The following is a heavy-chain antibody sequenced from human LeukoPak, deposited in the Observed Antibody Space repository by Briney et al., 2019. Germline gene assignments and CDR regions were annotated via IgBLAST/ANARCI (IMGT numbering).Heavy chain of an antibody. Sequence: PGGSLRLSCAASGFTFSSYWMSWVRQAPGKGLEWVANIKQDGSEKYYVDSVKGRFTISRDNSKNTLYLQMNSLRAEDTAVYYCAKDGEEWGSGSYYTDYWGQGTLVTVSS. V-gene: IGHV3-7*01. CDR3: AKDGEEWGSGSYYTDY. D-gene: IGHD3-10*01. CDR1: GFTFSSYW. CDR2: IKQDGSEK. J-gene: IGHJ4*02.